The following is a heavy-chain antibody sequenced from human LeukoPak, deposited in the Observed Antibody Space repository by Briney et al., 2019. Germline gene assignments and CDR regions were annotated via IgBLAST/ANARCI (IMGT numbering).Heavy chain of an antibody. J-gene: IGHJ4*02. CDR3: ARDLASLNRIPGRAFVF. CDR1: GFTFSSYW. Sequence: GGSLRLSCAASGFTFSSYWMSWVRQAPGEGLEWVANVKEDGSEKYYMDSVKGRFTVSRDNAKNSMYLEMNSLRAKDTAVYFCARDLASLNRIPGRAFVFWGQGTLVTVSS. CDR2: VKEDGSEK. V-gene: IGHV3-7*01. D-gene: IGHD2-15*01.